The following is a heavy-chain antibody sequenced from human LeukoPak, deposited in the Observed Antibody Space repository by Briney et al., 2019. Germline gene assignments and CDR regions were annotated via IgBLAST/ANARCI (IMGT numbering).Heavy chain of an antibody. V-gene: IGHV3-66*01. Sequence: RGSLRLSCAASGFTISGFYMTWVRQAPGKGLEWVSVINSGGGTYYADSVRGRFTISRDNSKNTLSLQMNSLRAEDTAVYYCAREIYDSYDYWGQGTLVTVSS. CDR1: GFTISGFY. D-gene: IGHD3-10*01. CDR2: INSGGGT. CDR3: AREIYDSYDY. J-gene: IGHJ4*02.